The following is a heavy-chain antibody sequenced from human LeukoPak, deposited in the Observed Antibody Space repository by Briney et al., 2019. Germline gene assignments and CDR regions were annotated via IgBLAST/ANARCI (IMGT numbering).Heavy chain of an antibody. CDR1: GYTFTSYY. CDR3: ARYGASLGFQH. CDR2: INPSGGST. D-gene: IGHD4-17*01. J-gene: IGHJ1*01. V-gene: IGHV1-46*01. Sequence: ASAKVSCKASGYTFTSYYMHWVRQAPGQGLEWMGIINPSGGSTSYAQKFQGRVTMTRDTSTSTVYMELSSLRSEDTAVYYCARYGASLGFQHWGQGTLVTVSS.